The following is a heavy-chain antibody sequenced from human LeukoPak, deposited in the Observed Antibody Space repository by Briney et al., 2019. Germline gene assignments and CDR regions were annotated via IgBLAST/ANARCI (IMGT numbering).Heavy chain of an antibody. CDR3: ARDRNGAAAGYNWFDP. J-gene: IGHJ5*02. V-gene: IGHV3-66*01. D-gene: IGHD6-13*01. CDR2: IYSGGST. Sequence: GGSLRLSCAASGFTVSSNYMSWVRQAPGKGLEWVSVIYSGGSTYYADSVKGRSTISRDNSKNTLYLQMNSLRAEDTAVYYCARDRNGAAAGYNWFDPWGQGTLVTVSS. CDR1: GFTVSSNY.